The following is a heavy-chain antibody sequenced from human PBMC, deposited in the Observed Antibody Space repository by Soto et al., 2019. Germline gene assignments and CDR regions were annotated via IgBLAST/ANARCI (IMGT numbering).Heavy chain of an antibody. Sequence: QVQLQESGPGLVKPSETLSLTCSVSDGSVNTGNYYWSWIRQPPGKGLEWIGHIYYIGTTNYNHSLKSRVTISVDTSTNQFSMKVTSVTAADTAVYFCAREEKQLSRYGGDFDYWGQGILVTVSS. CDR2: IYYIGTT. V-gene: IGHV4-61*01. J-gene: IGHJ4*02. D-gene: IGHD3-16*01. CDR3: AREEKQLSRYGGDFDY. CDR1: DGSVNTGNYY.